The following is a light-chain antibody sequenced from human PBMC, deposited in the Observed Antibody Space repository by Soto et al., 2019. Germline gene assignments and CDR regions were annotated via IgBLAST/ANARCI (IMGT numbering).Light chain of an antibody. CDR1: QSISSR. CDR3: QQSFT. V-gene: IGKV1-5*03. CDR2: KAS. Sequence: DIQMTQSPSTLSASVGDRATITCRASQSISSRSAWYQQKPGKAPKLLIYKASTFESRVPARFGGSGSGTEFTLTIRSLQPVDFANYYCQQSFTFGPGTKVDIK. J-gene: IGKJ3*01.